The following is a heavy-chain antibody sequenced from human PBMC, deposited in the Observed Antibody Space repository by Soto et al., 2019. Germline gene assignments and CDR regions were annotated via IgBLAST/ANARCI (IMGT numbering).Heavy chain of an antibody. CDR1: GYTFTSYD. D-gene: IGHD3-16*02. V-gene: IGHV1-8*01. CDR2: MNPNSGNT. J-gene: IGHJ6*03. CDR3: ARDVMITFGGVIVNHYYYYYMDV. Sequence: QVQLVQSGAEVKKPGASVKVSCKASGYTFTSYDINWVRQATGQGLEWMGWMNPNSGNTGYAQKFQGRVTMTRNTSISTAYMELSSLRSEDTAVYYCARDVMITFGGVIVNHYYYYYMDVWGKGTTVTVSS.